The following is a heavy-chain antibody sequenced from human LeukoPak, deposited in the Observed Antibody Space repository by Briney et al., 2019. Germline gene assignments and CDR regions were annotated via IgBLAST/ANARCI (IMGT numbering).Heavy chain of an antibody. CDR2: ISGSGGST. Sequence: GGSLRLSCAASGFTFSNYWMSWVRQAPGKGLEWVSAISGSGGSTYYADSVKGRFTISRDNSKNTLYLQMNSLRAEDTAVYYCAKDIGYLDSAAGSFDYWGQGTLVTVSS. CDR3: AKDIGYLDSAAGSFDY. V-gene: IGHV3-23*01. CDR1: GFTFSNYW. J-gene: IGHJ4*02. D-gene: IGHD6-13*01.